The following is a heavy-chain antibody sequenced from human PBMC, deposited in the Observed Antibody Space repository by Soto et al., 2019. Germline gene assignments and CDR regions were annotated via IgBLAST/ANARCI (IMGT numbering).Heavy chain of an antibody. J-gene: IGHJ4*02. V-gene: IGHV3-30-3*01. CDR3: AKLVVVTAILFDY. Sequence: QVQLVESGGGVVQPGRSLRLSCAASGFTFSSYAMHWVRQAPGKGLEWVAVISYDGSNKYYADSVKGRFTISRDNSKNTLYLQMNSLRAEDTAVYYCAKLVVVTAILFDYWGQGTLVTVSS. CDR1: GFTFSSYA. CDR2: ISYDGSNK. D-gene: IGHD2-21*02.